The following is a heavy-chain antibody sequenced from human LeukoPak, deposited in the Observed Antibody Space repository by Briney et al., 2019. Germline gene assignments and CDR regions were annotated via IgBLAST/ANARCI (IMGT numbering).Heavy chain of an antibody. CDR3: ATVRQELRDFDI. V-gene: IGHV1-24*01. J-gene: IGHJ3*02. CDR2: FDPEDGET. Sequence: ASVKVSCKVSGYTLTELSMHWVRQAPGKGLEWMGGFDPEDGETIYAQKFQGRVTMTEDTSTDTAYMELSSLRSEDTAVYYCATVRQELRDFDIWGQGTMVTVSS. D-gene: IGHD1-26*01. CDR1: GYTLTELS.